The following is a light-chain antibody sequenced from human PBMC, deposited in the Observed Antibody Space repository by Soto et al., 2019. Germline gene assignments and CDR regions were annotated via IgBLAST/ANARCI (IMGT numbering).Light chain of an antibody. CDR1: QGIGNY. Sequence: DIQMTQSPSSLSASVGDRVTITCRASQGIGNYLAWYQQKPGKVPKVLIYGASTLQSGVPSRFSGSGSGTDFTLTISSLQPEDVATYYCQKYGSAPFTFGPGTKVDIK. CDR2: GAS. V-gene: IGKV1-27*01. J-gene: IGKJ3*01. CDR3: QKYGSAPFT.